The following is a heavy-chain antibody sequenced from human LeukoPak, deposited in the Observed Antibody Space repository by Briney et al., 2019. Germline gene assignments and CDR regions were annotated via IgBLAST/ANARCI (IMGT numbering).Heavy chain of an antibody. CDR2: IKHDGSEK. Sequence: GGSLRLSCAASGFTFSSYSMSWVRQAPGKGLESLANIKHDGSEKHSVDSVKGRFTISRDNAKNSLYLQMDSLRAEDTAVYYCARDCSNGVCSTYQTFDIWGQGTVVTVSS. D-gene: IGHD2-8*01. CDR3: ARDCSNGVCSTYQTFDI. J-gene: IGHJ3*02. CDR1: GFTFSSYS. V-gene: IGHV3-7*05.